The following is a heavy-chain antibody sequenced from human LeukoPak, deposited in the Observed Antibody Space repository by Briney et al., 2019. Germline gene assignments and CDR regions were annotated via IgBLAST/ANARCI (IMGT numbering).Heavy chain of an antibody. CDR3: AKDTDYDSSGGFDY. Sequence: GGSLRLSCAASGFTFDDYAMHWVRQAPGKGLELVSGISWNSGSIGYADSVKGRFTISRDNAKNSLYLQMNSLRAEDMALYYCAKDTDYDSSGGFDYWGQGTLVTVSS. V-gene: IGHV3-9*03. CDR2: ISWNSGSI. J-gene: IGHJ4*02. D-gene: IGHD3-22*01. CDR1: GFTFDDYA.